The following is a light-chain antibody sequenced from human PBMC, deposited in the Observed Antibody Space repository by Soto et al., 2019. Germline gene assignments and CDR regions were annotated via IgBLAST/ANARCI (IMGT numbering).Light chain of an antibody. CDR3: QQRGDWPPIT. V-gene: IGKV3-11*01. CDR1: QTISTSF. J-gene: IGKJ5*01. CDR2: NAS. Sequence: EIVLTQSPGTLSLSPGERATLSCRASQTISTSFLAWYQQKRGQAPRLLIYNASNRTTGIPARFSGSGSGTDFTLTISSLEPEDFAVYYCQQRGDWPPITFGQGTRLEI.